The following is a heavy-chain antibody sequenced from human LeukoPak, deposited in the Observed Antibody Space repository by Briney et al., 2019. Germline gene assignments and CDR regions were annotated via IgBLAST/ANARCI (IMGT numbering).Heavy chain of an antibody. Sequence: PGGSLRLSCAASGFTFSSYSMNWVRQAPGKGLEWVSSISSSSSYIYYADSVKGRFTISRHNAKNSLYLQMNSLRAEDTAVYYCARVLMSGYSGSGSYYEYGFDSWGQGTLVTVSS. D-gene: IGHD3-10*01. CDR3: ARVLMSGYSGSGSYYEYGFDS. V-gene: IGHV3-21*01. CDR2: ISSSSSYI. J-gene: IGHJ4*02. CDR1: GFTFSSYS.